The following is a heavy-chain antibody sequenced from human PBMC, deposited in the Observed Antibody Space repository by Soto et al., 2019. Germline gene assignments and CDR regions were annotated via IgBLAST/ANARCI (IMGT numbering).Heavy chain of an antibody. CDR1: GYTFTSYG. CDR3: ARGTLGDIVVVPAASGPDTLRGERYYYYMDV. D-gene: IGHD2-2*01. V-gene: IGHV1-18*01. CDR2: ISAYDGNT. J-gene: IGHJ6*03. Sequence: GASVKVSCKASGYTFTSYGISWVRQAPGQGLEWMGWISAYDGNTNYAQKLQGRVTMTTDTSTSTAYMELRSLRSDDTAVYYCARGTLGDIVVVPAASGPDTLRGERYYYYMDVWGKGTTVTVSS.